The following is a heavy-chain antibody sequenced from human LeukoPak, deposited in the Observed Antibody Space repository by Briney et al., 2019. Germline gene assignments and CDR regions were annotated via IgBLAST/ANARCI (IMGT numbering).Heavy chain of an antibody. D-gene: IGHD3-10*01. CDR1: GGSISSSSYY. V-gene: IGHV4-39*07. J-gene: IGHJ5*02. Sequence: SETLSLTCTVSGGSISSSSYYWGWIRQPPGKGLEWIGSIYYSGSTYYNPSLKSRVTISVDTSKNQFSLKLSSVPAADTAVYYCVGHYYGSGKGFDPWGQGTLVTVSS. CDR2: IYYSGST. CDR3: VGHYYGSGKGFDP.